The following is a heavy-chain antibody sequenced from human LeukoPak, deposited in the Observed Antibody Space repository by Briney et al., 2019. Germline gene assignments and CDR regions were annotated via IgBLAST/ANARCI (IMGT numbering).Heavy chain of an antibody. CDR2: ISWNSGSI. J-gene: IGHJ4*02. CDR1: GFTFDDYA. Sequence: PGGSLRPSCAASGFTFDDYAVHWVRQAPGKGLEWVSGISWNSGSIGYADSVKGRFTISRDNAKNSLYLQMNSLRAEDTALYYCAKMGAGLDYWGQGTLVTVSS. D-gene: IGHD1-26*01. V-gene: IGHV3-9*01. CDR3: AKMGAGLDY.